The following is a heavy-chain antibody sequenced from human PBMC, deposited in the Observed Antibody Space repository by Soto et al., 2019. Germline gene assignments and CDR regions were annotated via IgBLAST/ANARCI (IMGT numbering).Heavy chain of an antibody. V-gene: IGHV1-2*04. Sequence: ASVKVSCKASGGTFSSYTISWVRQAPGQGLEWMGWINPNSGGTNYAQKFQGWVTMTRDTSISTAYMELSRLRSDDTAVYYCARGSRIAVAPDYWGQETLVTVSS. CDR3: ARGSRIAVAPDY. D-gene: IGHD6-19*01. CDR1: GGTFSSYT. CDR2: INPNSGGT. J-gene: IGHJ4*02.